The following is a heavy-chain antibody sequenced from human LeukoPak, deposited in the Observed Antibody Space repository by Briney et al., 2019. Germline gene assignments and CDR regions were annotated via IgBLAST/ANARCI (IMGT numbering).Heavy chain of an antibody. V-gene: IGHV3-11*04. J-gene: IGHJ4*02. CDR3: ARAGVDTSGYYYQGFDY. CDR2: ITSNGNSV. CDR1: GGSISSSSYY. D-gene: IGHD3-3*01. Sequence: PSETLSLTCTVSGGSISSSSYYWGWIRQAPGKGLEWVSYITSNGNSVYYAASVKGRFTISRDNAKNSLYLQVNSLTAEDTAVYYCARAGVDTSGYYYQGFDYWGQGTLVTVSS.